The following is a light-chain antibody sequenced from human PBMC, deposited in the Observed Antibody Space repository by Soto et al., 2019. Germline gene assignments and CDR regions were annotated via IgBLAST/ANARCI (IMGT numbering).Light chain of an antibody. CDR1: QSVRSN. Sequence: IVMTQSPATLSVSAGERATLSCRARQSVRSNLAWYQQKPGQAPRLLIYDASTRATGIPARFSGSGSGTEFILTISSLQSEDFGVYYCQQYNNWPTITFGQGTRLEIX. CDR3: QQYNNWPTIT. V-gene: IGKV3D-15*01. J-gene: IGKJ5*01. CDR2: DAS.